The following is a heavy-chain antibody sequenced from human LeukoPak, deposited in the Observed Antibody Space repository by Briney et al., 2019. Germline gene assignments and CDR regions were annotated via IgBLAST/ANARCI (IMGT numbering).Heavy chain of an antibody. D-gene: IGHD3-10*01. Sequence: GGSLRLSCAASGFTFSSYEMNWARQAPGKGLEWVSYISSSGSTIYYADSVKGRFTISRDNAKNSLYLQMNSLRAEDTAVYYCARVRGAYYYYMDVWGKGTTVTVSS. CDR3: ARVRGAYYYYMDV. CDR1: GFTFSSYE. V-gene: IGHV3-48*03. CDR2: ISSSGSTI. J-gene: IGHJ6*03.